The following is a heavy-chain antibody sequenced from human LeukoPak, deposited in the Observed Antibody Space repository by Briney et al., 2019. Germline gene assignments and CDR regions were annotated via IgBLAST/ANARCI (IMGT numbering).Heavy chain of an antibody. V-gene: IGHV1-2*02. D-gene: IGHD6-13*01. CDR3: ARGSRVAAPGSGWLDP. CDR2: INPNKGDT. J-gene: IGHJ5*02. Sequence: ASVKVSCKASGYIFTDYFMHWVRQAPGQGLEWMGWINPNKGDTSYAQKFQGRVTMTRDTSISTVYMELRRLTSDDTAVYYCARGSRVAAPGSGWLDPWGQGTLVTVSS. CDR1: GYIFTDYF.